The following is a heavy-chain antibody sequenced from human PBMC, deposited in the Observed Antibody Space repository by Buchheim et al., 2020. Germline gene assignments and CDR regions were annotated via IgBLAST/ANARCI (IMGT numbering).Heavy chain of an antibody. CDR1: GGSISSYY. V-gene: IGHV4-59*01. D-gene: IGHD6-13*01. Sequence: QVQLQESGPGLVKPSETLSLTCTVSGGSISSYYWSWIRQPPGKGLEWIGYIYYSGSTNYNPSLKSRVTISVDTSKNQFSLKLSSVTAADTAVYYCARDSGSSWPNFDYWGQGTL. J-gene: IGHJ4*02. CDR3: ARDSGSSWPNFDY. CDR2: IYYSGST.